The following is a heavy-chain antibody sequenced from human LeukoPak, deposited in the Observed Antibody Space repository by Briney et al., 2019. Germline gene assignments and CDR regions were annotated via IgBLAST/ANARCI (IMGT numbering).Heavy chain of an antibody. CDR3: ASPDH. V-gene: IGHV4-39*01. J-gene: IGHJ4*02. CDR1: GGSISSSSYF. Sequence: PSETLSLTCTVSGGSISSSSYFWGWIRQPPGKGLEWIGSIYYGGSTYYNSSLKSRVTISVDTSKNQFSLKLSSVTAADTAVYYCASPDHWGQGTLVTVSS. CDR2: IYYGGST.